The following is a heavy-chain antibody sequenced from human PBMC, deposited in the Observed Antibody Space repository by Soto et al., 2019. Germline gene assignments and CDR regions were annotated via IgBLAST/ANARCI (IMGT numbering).Heavy chain of an antibody. CDR1: CGSISSDY. J-gene: IGHJ4*02. CDR2: IPYSGNT. D-gene: IGHD1-26*01. V-gene: IGHV4-59*01. CDR3: ARVLSGSSLFDY. Sequence: SETLSLTCTVSCGSISSDYWSWIRQPPGKGLEWIGYIPYSGNTNYNPSLKSLVTISVDTSKKQFSLKLGSVTAADTAVYYCARVLSGSSLFDYWGQGMLVT.